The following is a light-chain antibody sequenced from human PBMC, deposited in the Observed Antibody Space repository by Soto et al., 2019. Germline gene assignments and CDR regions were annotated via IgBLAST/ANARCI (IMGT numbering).Light chain of an antibody. J-gene: IGLJ1*01. CDR1: SIDFVTYNR. CDR3: RFYTSENPYC. V-gene: IGLV2-18*01. Sequence: QSVLTHPPSVSGSPGQSGTISCTGTSIDFVTYNRVSWYQQPPGTAPKLIIYEARNRPSGVPDCFSGSKSGNTASLTISGLHDAHEADYSFRFYTSENPYCFGSG. CDR2: EAR.